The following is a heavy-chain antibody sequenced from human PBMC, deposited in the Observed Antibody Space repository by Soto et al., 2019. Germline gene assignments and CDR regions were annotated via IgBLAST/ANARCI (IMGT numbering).Heavy chain of an antibody. J-gene: IGHJ4*02. Sequence: QVQLQESGPGLVKPSQTLSLTCTVSGGSINSGGYCWSWIRQHPGKGLDWIGCISYGGSTSYNPSLKSRVTISADTSKTQFSLKLTSVTAADTAVYYCSRGILVWGQGALITVSS. D-gene: IGHD5-18*01. V-gene: IGHV4-31*03. CDR1: GGSINSGGYC. CDR3: SRGILV. CDR2: ISYGGST.